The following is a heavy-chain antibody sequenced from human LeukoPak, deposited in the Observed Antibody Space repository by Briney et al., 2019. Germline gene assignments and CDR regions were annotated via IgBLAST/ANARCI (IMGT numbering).Heavy chain of an antibody. Sequence: PSQTLSLTCTVSGGSIISDNHFWSWIRQHPGKDLEWIGYIYYSGSTNYNPSLKSRVTISVDTSKNQFSLKLSSVTAADTAVYYCARDPYRYSSGWYSGSGWFDPWGQGTLVTVSS. CDR3: ARDPYRYSSGWYSGSGWFDP. D-gene: IGHD6-19*01. CDR1: GGSIISDNHF. J-gene: IGHJ5*02. CDR2: IYYSGST. V-gene: IGHV4-61*01.